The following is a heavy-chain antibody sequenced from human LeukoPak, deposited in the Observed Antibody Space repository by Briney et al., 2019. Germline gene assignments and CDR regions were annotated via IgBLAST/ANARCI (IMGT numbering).Heavy chain of an antibody. CDR3: ATDGRSSGWYGFDY. Sequence: PGGSPRLSCAASGFTFSSDAMSWVRQAPGKGLEWGSSITSPVGRIYYANSLKGRITISRDNARSTLYLQMNSLRAEDTAVYYCATDGRSSGWYGFDYWGQGILVTVSS. CDR2: ITSPVGRI. V-gene: IGHV3-21*01. J-gene: IGHJ4*02. D-gene: IGHD6-19*01. CDR1: GFTFSSDA.